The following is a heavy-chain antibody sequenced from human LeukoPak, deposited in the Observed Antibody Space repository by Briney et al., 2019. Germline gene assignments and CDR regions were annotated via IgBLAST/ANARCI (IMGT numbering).Heavy chain of an antibody. CDR1: GGSISSYY. CDR3: ARGLFGYGPQYYYYLDV. CDR2: IYYSGST. Sequence: SETLSLTRTVSGGSISSYYWSWIRQPPGKGLEWIGYIYYSGSTNYNPSLKSRVTISVDTSKNQFSLNLISVTAADTAVYFCARGLFGYGPQYYYYLDVWGKGTTVSVSS. D-gene: IGHD3-16*01. J-gene: IGHJ6*03. V-gene: IGHV4-59*08.